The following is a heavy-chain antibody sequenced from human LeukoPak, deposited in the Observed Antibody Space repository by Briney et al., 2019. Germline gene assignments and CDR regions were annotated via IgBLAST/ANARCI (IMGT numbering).Heavy chain of an antibody. J-gene: IGHJ6*02. D-gene: IGHD2-2*01. CDR2: MNPNRSDT. Sequence: GASVKVSCKASGHTFTSYDIIWVRQATGQGLEWMGCMNPNRSDTGYAQKFQGRVTMTRNTSISTAYMELSSLRSEDTAVYYCARPPNCSSTSCYGYYYGMDVWGQGTTVTVSS. V-gene: IGHV1-8*01. CDR3: ARPPNCSSTSCYGYYYGMDV. CDR1: GHTFTSYD.